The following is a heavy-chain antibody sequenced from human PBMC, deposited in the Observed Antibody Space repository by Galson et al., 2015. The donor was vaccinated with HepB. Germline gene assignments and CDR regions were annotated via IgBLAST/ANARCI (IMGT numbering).Heavy chain of an antibody. J-gene: IGHJ4*02. D-gene: IGHD2-15*01. CDR3: ATSLPGYCSGGSCYGY. CDR2: IDPSDSYT. Sequence: QSGAEVKKPGESLRISCKGSGYSFTSYWISWVRQMPGKGLEWMGRIDPSDSYTNYSPSFQGHVTISADKSISTAYLQWSSLKASDTAMYYCATSLPGYCSGGSCYGYWGQGTLVTVSS. V-gene: IGHV5-10-1*01. CDR1: GYSFTSYW.